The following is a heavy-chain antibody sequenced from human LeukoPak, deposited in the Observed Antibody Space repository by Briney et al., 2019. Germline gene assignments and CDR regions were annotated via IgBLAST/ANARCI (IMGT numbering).Heavy chain of an antibody. V-gene: IGHV3-66*02. D-gene: IGHD3-22*01. Sequence: GGSLRLSCAASGFTVSSNYMSWVRQAPGKGLEWVSVIYSGGSTYYADSVKGRFTISRDNSKNTLYLQMNSLRAEDTAVYYCASSPNYSDSSGYPFEDYWGQGTLVTVSS. J-gene: IGHJ4*02. CDR1: GFTVSSNY. CDR3: ASSPNYSDSSGYPFEDY. CDR2: IYSGGST.